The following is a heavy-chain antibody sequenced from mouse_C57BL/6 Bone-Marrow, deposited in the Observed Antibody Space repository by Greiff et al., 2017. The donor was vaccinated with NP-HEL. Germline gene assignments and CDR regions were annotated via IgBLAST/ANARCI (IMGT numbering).Heavy chain of an antibody. CDR1: GYTFTDYY. J-gene: IGHJ3*01. CDR2: INPYNGGT. CDR3: ADFTTVVAQGFAY. D-gene: IGHD1-1*01. Sequence: EVQLQQSGPVLVKPGASVKMSCKASGYTFTDYYMNWVKQSHGKSLEWIGVINPYNGGTSYNQKFKGKATLTVDKSSSTAYMELNSLTSEDSAVDYCADFTTVVAQGFAYWGQGTLVTVSA. V-gene: IGHV1-19*01.